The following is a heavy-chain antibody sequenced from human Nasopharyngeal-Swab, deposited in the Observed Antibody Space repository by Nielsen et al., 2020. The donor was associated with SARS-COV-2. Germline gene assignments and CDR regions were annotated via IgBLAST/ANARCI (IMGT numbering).Heavy chain of an antibody. Sequence: GESLKISCAASGFTFSSYAMSWVRQPPGKGREWVSAISGSGGSTYYADSVKGRFTISRDNSKNTLYLQMHSLRAEDTAVYYCAKGRVWNDASDGDAFDIWGQGTMVTVSS. CDR1: GFTFSSYA. D-gene: IGHD1-1*01. CDR2: ISGSGGST. J-gene: IGHJ3*02. V-gene: IGHV3-23*01. CDR3: AKGRVWNDASDGDAFDI.